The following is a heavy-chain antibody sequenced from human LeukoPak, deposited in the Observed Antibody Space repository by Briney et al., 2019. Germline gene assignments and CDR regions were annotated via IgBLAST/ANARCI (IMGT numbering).Heavy chain of an antibody. V-gene: IGHV3-7*01. CDR3: ARDQSSRPLGY. J-gene: IGHJ4*02. CDR2: IKDDGSDK. D-gene: IGHD3-16*01. Sequence: PGGSLRLSCAASGFSISNYWMSWVRQAPGKGPEWVANIKDDGSDKYYVDSVKGRFTISRDNAKNSLYLQMNSLRVEDTAVYYCARDQSSRPLGYWGQGTLVTVFS. CDR1: GFSISNYW.